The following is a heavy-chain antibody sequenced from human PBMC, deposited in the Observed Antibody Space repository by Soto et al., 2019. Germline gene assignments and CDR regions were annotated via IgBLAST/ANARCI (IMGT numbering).Heavy chain of an antibody. V-gene: IGHV4-31*03. D-gene: IGHD3-22*01. CDR1: GGSISSGGYY. CDR3: ARVFDYYDSSGYVDY. Sequence: QVQLQESGPGLVKPSQTLSLTCTVSGGSISSGGYYWSWIRQHPGKGLEWIGYIYNSGSTYYNPSLKSRVTISVDTSKNPFSLKLSSVTAADMAVYYCARVFDYYDSSGYVDYWGQGTLVTVSS. CDR2: IYNSGST. J-gene: IGHJ4*02.